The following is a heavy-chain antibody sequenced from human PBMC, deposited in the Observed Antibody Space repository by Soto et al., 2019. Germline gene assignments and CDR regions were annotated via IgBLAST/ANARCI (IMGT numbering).Heavy chain of an antibody. CDR3: AGGRYDIRITYYYYYGMDV. D-gene: IGHD3-9*01. V-gene: IGHV1-69*13. Sequence: SVKVSCKASGGTYSSYAISCVRPSPRQGLEWMGGIIPIFGTANYAQKFQGRVTITADESTSTAYMELSSLRSEDTAVYYCAGGRYDIRITYYYYYGMDVWGQGTTVTVSS. CDR2: IIPIFGTA. J-gene: IGHJ6*02. CDR1: GGTYSSYA.